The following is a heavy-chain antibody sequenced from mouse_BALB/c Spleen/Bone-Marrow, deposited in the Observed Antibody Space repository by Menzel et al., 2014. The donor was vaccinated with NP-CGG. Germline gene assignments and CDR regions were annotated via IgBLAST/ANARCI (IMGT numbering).Heavy chain of an antibody. CDR1: GYTLXSYW. Sequence: VQLQESGAELVKPGASVKLSCKASGYTLXSYWMHWVKQRPGQGLEWIGEINPSNGRTNYNEKFKSKATLTVDKSSSTAYMQLSSLTSEDSAVYYCAREGNYYGSIAMDYWGQGTSVTVSS. J-gene: IGHJ4*01. V-gene: IGHV1S81*02. D-gene: IGHD1-1*01. CDR2: INPSNGRT. CDR3: AREGNYYGSIAMDY.